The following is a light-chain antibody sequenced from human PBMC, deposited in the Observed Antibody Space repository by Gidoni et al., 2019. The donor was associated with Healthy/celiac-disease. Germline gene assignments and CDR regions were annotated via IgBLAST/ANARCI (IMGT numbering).Light chain of an antibody. CDR2: DAS. V-gene: IGKV3-11*01. CDR1: QSVSSY. Sequence: EIVLTQSPATLSLSPGERATLSCRASQSVSSYLAWYQQKPGQAPRLLIYDASNRATGIPARFSGSGSGTDFTLTISSLEPEDFAVYYGQQRSNWPPITFXQXTRLEIK. CDR3: QQRSNWPPIT. J-gene: IGKJ5*01.